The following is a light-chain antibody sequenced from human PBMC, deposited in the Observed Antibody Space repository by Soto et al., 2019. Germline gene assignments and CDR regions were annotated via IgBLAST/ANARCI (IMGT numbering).Light chain of an antibody. CDR2: GAS. CDR3: QQYNNWLMLS. CDR1: QSVSSN. J-gene: IGKJ4*01. V-gene: IGKV3-15*01. Sequence: VLTQSPAILSVSPGERATLSCRASQSVSSNLAWYQQKPGQTPRLLIYGASTRATGIPARFSGSGSGTEFTLTISSLQSEDFAIYYCQQYNNWLMLSFGGGTKVDIK.